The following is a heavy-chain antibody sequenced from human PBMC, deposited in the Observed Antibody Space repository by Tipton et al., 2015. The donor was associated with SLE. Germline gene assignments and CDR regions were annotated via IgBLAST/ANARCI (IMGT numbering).Heavy chain of an antibody. CDR1: GGSISSYY. D-gene: IGHD6-6*01. CDR3: ARLIAARLPFDY. J-gene: IGHJ4*02. CDR2: INYSGTT. V-gene: IGHV4-59*04. Sequence: TLSLTCTVSGGSISSYYWSWIRQPPGKGLEWIGSINYSGTTSYNPSLKSRVTISVDTSKNQFSLKLSSVTAADTAVYYCARLIAARLPFDYWGQGTLVTVSS.